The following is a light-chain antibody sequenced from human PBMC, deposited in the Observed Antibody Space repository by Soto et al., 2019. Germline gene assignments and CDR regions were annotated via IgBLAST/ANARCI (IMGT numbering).Light chain of an antibody. CDR1: QDIKNY. CDR3: QQYESLPLT. Sequence: DIQITQSPSSLSSSVLERLTITCPASQDIKNYLNWYQQKSGKAPKLLIYDASDLETGVPSRFSGSGSGTGFTFTISSLQPEDFATYYCQQYESLPLTFGQGTRLENK. J-gene: IGKJ5*01. CDR2: DAS. V-gene: IGKV1-33*01.